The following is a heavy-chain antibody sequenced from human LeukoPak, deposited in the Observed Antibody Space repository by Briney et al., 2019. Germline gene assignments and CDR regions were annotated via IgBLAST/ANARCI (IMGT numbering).Heavy chain of an antibody. CDR2: INHSGST. CDR1: GGSFGGYY. V-gene: IGHV4-34*01. Sequence: SETLSLTCAIYGGSFGGYYWSWIRQPPGKGLEWIGEINHSGSTNYNPPLKSRVTISVDTSKNHFSLKLSSVTAADTAVYYCAGPGAGDLDYWGQGTLVTVSS. J-gene: IGHJ4*02. CDR3: AGPGAGDLDY. D-gene: IGHD3-10*01.